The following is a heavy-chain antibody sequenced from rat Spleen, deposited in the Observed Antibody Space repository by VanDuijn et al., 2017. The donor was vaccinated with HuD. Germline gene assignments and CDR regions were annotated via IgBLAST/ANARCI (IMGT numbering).Heavy chain of an antibody. V-gene: IGHV5-29*01. Sequence: EVQLVESDGGLVQPGRSLKLSCAASGFTFSDYYMAWVRQAPTKGLEWVATISYDGSSTYYRDSVKGRFTISRDNAKSTLYLQMDSLRSEDTATYYCARAGSYYYGVMDAWGQGASVTVSS. CDR3: ARAGSYYYGVMDA. J-gene: IGHJ4*01. D-gene: IGHD1-12*02. CDR1: GFTFSDYY. CDR2: ISYDGSST.